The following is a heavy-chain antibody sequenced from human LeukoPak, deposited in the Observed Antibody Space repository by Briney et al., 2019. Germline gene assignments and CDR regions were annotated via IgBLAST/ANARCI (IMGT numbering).Heavy chain of an antibody. CDR2: ISSSSSYI. Sequence: GGSLRLSCAASGFTFSSYSMNWVRQAPGKGLEWVSSISSSSSYIYYADSVKGRFTISRDNAKNSLYLQMNSLRAEDTAVYYCARVGILTGESRYYFDYWGQGTLATVSS. D-gene: IGHD7-27*01. CDR3: ARVGILTGESRYYFDY. CDR1: GFTFSSYS. V-gene: IGHV3-21*01. J-gene: IGHJ4*02.